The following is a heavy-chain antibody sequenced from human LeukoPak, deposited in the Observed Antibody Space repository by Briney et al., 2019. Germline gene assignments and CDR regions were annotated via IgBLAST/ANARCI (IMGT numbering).Heavy chain of an antibody. D-gene: IGHD3-22*01. CDR1: GGSISSYY. J-gene: IGHJ4*02. CDR3: ARRDDSSGYHKIFDY. V-gene: IGHV4-59*04. Sequence: PSETLSLTCTVSGGSISSYYWSWIRQPPGKGLEWIGYIYYGENTYYNPSLKSRVTISIDTSKNQFYLKLSSLTAADTAVYYCARRDDSSGYHKIFDYWGPGTLVTVSS. CDR2: IYYGENT.